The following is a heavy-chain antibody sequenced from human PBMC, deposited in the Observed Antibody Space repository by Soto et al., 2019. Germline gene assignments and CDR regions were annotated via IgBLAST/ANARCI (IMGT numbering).Heavy chain of an antibody. CDR1: GFTFSSYD. CDR3: AKSYDFWSADLNWFDP. D-gene: IGHD3-3*01. Sequence: AGGSLRLSCAASGFTFSSYDMHWVRQATGKGLEWVSAIGTAGDTYYPGSVKGRFTISRENAKNSLYLQMNSLRAEDTAVYYCAKSYDFWSADLNWFDPWGQGTLVTVSS. J-gene: IGHJ5*02. V-gene: IGHV3-13*01. CDR2: IGTAGDT.